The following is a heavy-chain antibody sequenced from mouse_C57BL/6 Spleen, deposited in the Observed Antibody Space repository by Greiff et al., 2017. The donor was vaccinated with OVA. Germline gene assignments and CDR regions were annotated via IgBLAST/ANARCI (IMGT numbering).Heavy chain of an antibody. J-gene: IGHJ4*01. CDR1: GYAFSSSW. Sequence: QVQLQQSGPELVKPGASVKISCKASGYAFSSSWMNWVKQRPGQGLEWIGRIYPGDGDTNYNGKFKGKATLTADKSSSTAYMQLSSLTSEDSAVDFCARYEDYFYAMDYWGQGTSVTVSS. V-gene: IGHV1-82*01. CDR3: ARYEDYFYAMDY. D-gene: IGHD1-1*01. CDR2: IYPGDGDT.